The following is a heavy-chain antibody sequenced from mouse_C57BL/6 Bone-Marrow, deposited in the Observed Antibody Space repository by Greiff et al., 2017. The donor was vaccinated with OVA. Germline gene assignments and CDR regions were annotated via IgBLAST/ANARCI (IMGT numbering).Heavy chain of an antibody. V-gene: IGHV1-59*01. J-gene: IGHJ4*01. Sequence: QVQLQQPGAELVRPGTSVKLSCKASGYTFTSYWMHWVKQRPGQGLEWIGVIDPSDSYTNYNQKFKGKATLTVDTSSSTAYMQLSSLTSEDSAVYYCAVTGTFYYAMDYWGRGTSVTVSS. D-gene: IGHD4-1*01. CDR2: IDPSDSYT. CDR1: GYTFTSYW. CDR3: AVTGTFYYAMDY.